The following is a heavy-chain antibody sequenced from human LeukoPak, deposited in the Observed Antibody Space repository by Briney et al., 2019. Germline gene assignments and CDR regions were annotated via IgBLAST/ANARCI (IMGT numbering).Heavy chain of an antibody. CDR2: ISWNSGSI. D-gene: IGHD6-19*01. CDR1: GFTFDDYA. Sequence: GGSLRLSCAASGFTFDDYAMHWVRQAPGKGLEWVSGISWNSGSIGYADSVKGRFTISRGNAKNSLYLQMNSLRAEDTALYYCAKDTRYSSGWFDFDYWGQGTLVTVSS. J-gene: IGHJ4*02. CDR3: AKDTRYSSGWFDFDY. V-gene: IGHV3-9*01.